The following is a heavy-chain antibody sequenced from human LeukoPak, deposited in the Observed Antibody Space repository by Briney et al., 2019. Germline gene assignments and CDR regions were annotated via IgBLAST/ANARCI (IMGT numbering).Heavy chain of an antibody. V-gene: IGHV3-23*01. CDR2: ISGSGGST. CDR1: GFTFSSYA. Sequence: GGSLRLSCAASGFTFSSYAMSWVRQAPGKGLEWVSAISGSGGSTYYADSVKGRFTISRDNSKNTLYLQMNSLRAEDTAVYYCAKSPVDYGDYGYFGLWGRGTLVTVSS. CDR3: AKSPVDYGDYGYFGL. J-gene: IGHJ2*01. D-gene: IGHD4-17*01.